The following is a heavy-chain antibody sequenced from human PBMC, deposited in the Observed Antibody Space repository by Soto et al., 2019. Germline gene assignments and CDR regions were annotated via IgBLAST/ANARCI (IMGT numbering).Heavy chain of an antibody. D-gene: IGHD3-16*01. CDR3: VKFRGRAYHYYYMDV. J-gene: IGHJ6*03. CDR2: GGSGGST. V-gene: IGHV3-23*01. Sequence: DVQLLESGGGSVQRGGSRSLSGAASGFTFSTYGRTWVGQAPGKGLEWVSYGGSGGSTYYADSVKGRFTISRDNSKNTLYLQMNSLRTEDTAVYYCVKFRGRAYHYYYMDVWGNGTTVTVSS. CDR1: GFTFSTYG.